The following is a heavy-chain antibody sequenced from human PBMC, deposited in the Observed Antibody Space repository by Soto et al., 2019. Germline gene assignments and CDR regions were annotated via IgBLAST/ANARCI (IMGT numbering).Heavy chain of an antibody. CDR2: ISGSGGST. D-gene: IGHD2-21*02. J-gene: IGHJ4*02. V-gene: IGHV3-23*01. CDR1: GFTFSSYA. Sequence: GGSLRLSCAASGFTFSSYAMSWVRQAPGKGLEWVSAISGSGGSTYYADSVKGRFTISRDNSKNTLYLQMNSLRAEDTTVYYCAKLFSIVVVTAINYFDYWGQGTLVTVSS. CDR3: AKLFSIVVVTAINYFDY.